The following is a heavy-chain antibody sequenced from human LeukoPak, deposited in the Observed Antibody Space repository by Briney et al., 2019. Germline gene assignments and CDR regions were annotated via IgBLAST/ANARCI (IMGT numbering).Heavy chain of an antibody. J-gene: IGHJ4*02. CDR1: GGSLSSFY. V-gene: IGHV4-59*08. Sequence: SETLSLTCTVSGGSLSSFYWSWIRQPPGKGLDWIGQIYVTGSTEYNPSLKTRVTITVDTSKKQISSRLTSVSATDSAMYFCARQQYGYYNGYAPFDHWGQGALVTVSS. CDR2: IYVTGST. CDR3: ARQQYGYYNGYAPFDH. D-gene: IGHD5-18*01.